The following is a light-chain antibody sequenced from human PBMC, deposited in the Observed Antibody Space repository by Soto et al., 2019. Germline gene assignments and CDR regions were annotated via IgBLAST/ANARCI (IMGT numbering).Light chain of an antibody. CDR1: SSDVGGYNY. Sequence: QSALTQPASVSGSPGQSITISCTGTSSDVGGYNYVSWYQQHPGKAPKLMIYDVSNRPSGVSNRFSGSKSGNTASLTISGLQAEDEADYFCSSYASTTRVFGGWTKLTV. CDR2: DVS. J-gene: IGLJ3*02. CDR3: SSYASTTRV. V-gene: IGLV2-14*01.